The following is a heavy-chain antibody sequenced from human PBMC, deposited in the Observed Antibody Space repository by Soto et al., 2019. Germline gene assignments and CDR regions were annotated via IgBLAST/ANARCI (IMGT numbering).Heavy chain of an antibody. CDR3: AHIMITYGGVIALDAFDI. CDR2: IYWDDDK. J-gene: IGHJ3*02. V-gene: IGHV2-5*02. CDR1: GFSLTTSRVG. D-gene: IGHD3-16*02. Sequence: QITLKESGPTLVQPTQTLTLTCAFSGFSLTTSRVGVAWIRQPPGKALEWLAIIYWDDDKRYNPSLRSRLAITKDTSKNQVVLTMTSLDPVDTATYYCAHIMITYGGVIALDAFDICGQGTLVTVSS.